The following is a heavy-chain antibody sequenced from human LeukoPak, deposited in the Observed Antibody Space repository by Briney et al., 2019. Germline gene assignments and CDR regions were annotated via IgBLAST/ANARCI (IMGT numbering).Heavy chain of an antibody. D-gene: IGHD7-27*01. CDR1: GFIVSNTF. CDR3: ARENWGTLDY. V-gene: IGHV3-7*01. Sequence: PGGSLRLSCAASGFIVSNTFMTWVRQSPGKGLEWLANIKQNGEANQYEDSVMGRFTVPRDNAKNSLFLQMDSLRVEDTAVYYCARENWGTLDYWGQGALVTVSS. J-gene: IGHJ4*02. CDR2: IKQNGEAN.